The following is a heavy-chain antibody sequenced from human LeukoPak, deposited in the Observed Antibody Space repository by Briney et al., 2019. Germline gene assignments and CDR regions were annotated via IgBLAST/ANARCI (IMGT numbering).Heavy chain of an antibody. CDR2: IIPILGIA. D-gene: IGHD5-24*01. J-gene: IGHJ6*02. CDR1: GGTFSSYT. Sequence: GSSVKVSFKASGGTFSSYTISWVRQAPGQGLEWMGRIIPILGIANYAQKFQGRVTITADKSTSTAYMELSSLGSEDTAVYYCARDRDGYNFWDVWGQGTTVTVSS. V-gene: IGHV1-69*04. CDR3: ARDRDGYNFWDV.